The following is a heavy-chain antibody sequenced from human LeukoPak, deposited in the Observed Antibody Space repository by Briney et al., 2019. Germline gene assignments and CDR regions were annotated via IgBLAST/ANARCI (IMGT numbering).Heavy chain of an antibody. Sequence: SETLSLTCTVSGGSISSGDYYWSWIRQHPGKGLEWIGYIYYSGSTYYNPSLKSRVTISIDRSKNQFSLKLSSVTAADTAVYYCARERWEFKLSRGDWFDPWGQGTLVTVSS. CDR2: IYYSGST. CDR3: ARERWEFKLSRGDWFDP. D-gene: IGHD1-26*01. J-gene: IGHJ5*02. CDR1: GGSISSGDYY. V-gene: IGHV4-31*03.